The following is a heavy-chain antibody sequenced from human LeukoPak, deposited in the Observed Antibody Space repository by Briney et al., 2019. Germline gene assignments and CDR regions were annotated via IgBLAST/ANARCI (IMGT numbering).Heavy chain of an antibody. CDR2: IHTSGST. D-gene: IGHD3-3*01. CDR3: ARDPEGHGYYFDY. V-gene: IGHV4-4*07. J-gene: IGHJ4*02. CDR1: GGSTSNYF. Sequence: SESLSLTCTVSGGSTSNYFCTWLRQSAGKGLEWVGRIHTSGSTNYNPSLKSRVSMSVDTSKNQFSLKLSSVTAADTAVYYCARDPEGHGYYFDYWGQGALVTVSS.